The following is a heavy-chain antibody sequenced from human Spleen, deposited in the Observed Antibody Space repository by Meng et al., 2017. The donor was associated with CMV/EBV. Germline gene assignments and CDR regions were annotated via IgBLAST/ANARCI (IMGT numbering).Heavy chain of an antibody. CDR3: ARDSPAGLPPYYYGADV. Sequence: SETLSFTCTVSGGSINSYYWSWIRQPPGKGLEWIGYIYYGGSTNYNPSLRSRVTISGDTSKNQLSLNLSSVTAADTAVYYCARDSPAGLPPYYYGADVWGQGTTVTVSS. V-gene: IGHV4-59*01. CDR1: GGSINSYY. CDR2: IYYGGST. D-gene: IGHD5-18*01. J-gene: IGHJ6*02.